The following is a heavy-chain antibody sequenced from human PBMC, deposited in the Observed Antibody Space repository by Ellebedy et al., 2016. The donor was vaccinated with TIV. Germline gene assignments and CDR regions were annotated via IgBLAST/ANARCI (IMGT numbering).Heavy chain of an antibody. Sequence: SETLSLXXVVSGGSISSGGYTWSWIRQPPGKGLEWIGHIYHSGSTYYNPSLNSRVIISVDRSENQLSLRLNSVTAADTAVYYCARVTNYVDAFDIWGQGTMVTVSS. J-gene: IGHJ3*02. V-gene: IGHV4-30-2*01. CDR2: IYHSGST. CDR1: GGSISSGGYT. D-gene: IGHD3-10*02. CDR3: ARVTNYVDAFDI.